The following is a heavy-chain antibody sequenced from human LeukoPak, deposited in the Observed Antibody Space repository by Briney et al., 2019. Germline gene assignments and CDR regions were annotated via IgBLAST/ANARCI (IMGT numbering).Heavy chain of an antibody. Sequence: SGTLSLTCTVSGGSISSSSYYWGWIRQPPGKGLEWIGSIYYSGSTYYNPSLKSRVTISVDTSKNQFSLKLSSVTAADTAVYYCARGGQYDPRAIDSSLTFDYWGQGTLVTVSS. D-gene: IGHD3-3*01. CDR3: ARGGQYDPRAIDSSLTFDY. CDR2: IYYSGST. V-gene: IGHV4-39*07. CDR1: GGSISSSSYY. J-gene: IGHJ4*02.